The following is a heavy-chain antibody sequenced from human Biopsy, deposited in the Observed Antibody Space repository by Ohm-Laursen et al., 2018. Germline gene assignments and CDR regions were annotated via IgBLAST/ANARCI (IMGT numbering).Heavy chain of an antibody. CDR3: VREGLDCAGGTCYSGPLDL. CDR2: ISPYFGNT. CDR1: GGTFSNYG. J-gene: IGHJ4*03. Sequence: GSSVKVSCKAPGGTFSNYGVNWVRQAPGQGLEWVGWISPYFGNTNSTQKLQARVTLSTETSTDTAYMELRSLRYDDTAIYYCVREGLDCAGGTCYSGPLDLWGQGTLITVSS. V-gene: IGHV1-18*01. D-gene: IGHD2-15*01.